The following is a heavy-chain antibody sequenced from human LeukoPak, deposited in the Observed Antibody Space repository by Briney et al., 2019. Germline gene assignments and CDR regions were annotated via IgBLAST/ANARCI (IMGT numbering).Heavy chain of an antibody. Sequence: ASVKVSCKASGYTFSSYYMHWVRQAPGQGLEWMAVINPSGGSTSYVQKFQGRVTMTRDTSTSTVYMELSSLRSEDTAVYYCARGYYFGSGTYLDAFDIWGQGTMVTVSS. CDR1: GYTFSSYY. CDR3: ARGYYFGSGTYLDAFDI. V-gene: IGHV1-46*01. CDR2: INPSGGST. D-gene: IGHD3-10*01. J-gene: IGHJ3*02.